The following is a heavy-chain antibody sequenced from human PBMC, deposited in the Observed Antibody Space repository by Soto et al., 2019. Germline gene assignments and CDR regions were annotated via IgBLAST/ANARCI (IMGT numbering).Heavy chain of an antibody. Sequence: SETLSRTCAVSGGSISSSNWWSWVRQPPGKGLEWIGEIYHSGSTNYNPSLKSRVTISVDKSKNQFSLKLSSVTAADTAVYYCARRESEIGSGCFSCWFDPWGQGTLVTVSS. CDR3: ARRESEIGSGCFSCWFDP. J-gene: IGHJ5*02. V-gene: IGHV4-4*02. D-gene: IGHD2-21*02. CDR2: IYHSGST. CDR1: GGSISSSNW.